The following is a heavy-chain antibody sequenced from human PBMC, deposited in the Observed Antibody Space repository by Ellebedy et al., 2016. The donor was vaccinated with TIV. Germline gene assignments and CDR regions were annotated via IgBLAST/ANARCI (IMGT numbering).Heavy chain of an antibody. CDR3: ARDGDIVVVPAAGLFDY. Sequence: ASVKVSXXASGYTFTSYYMHWVRQAPGQGLEWMGIINPSGGSTSYAQKFQGRVTMTRDTSTSTVYMELSSLRSEDTAVYYCARDGDIVVVPAAGLFDYWGQGTLVTVSS. V-gene: IGHV1-46*01. CDR1: GYTFTSYY. D-gene: IGHD2-2*01. J-gene: IGHJ4*02. CDR2: INPSGGST.